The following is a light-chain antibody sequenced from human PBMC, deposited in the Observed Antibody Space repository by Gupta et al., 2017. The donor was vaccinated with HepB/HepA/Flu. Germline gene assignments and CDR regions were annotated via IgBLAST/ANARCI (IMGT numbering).Light chain of an antibody. CDR1: QSISNY. Sequence: DIQMTQSPSSLSASVGDRVTITCRTSQSISNYLNWYQQKPGKAPKVLISAASSLESGVPSRFSGSGSGTDFTLTISRLQPEDFATYYCQQSDSILITCGQGTPMEIK. CDR3: QQSDSILIT. J-gene: IGKJ5*01. V-gene: IGKV1-39*01. CDR2: AAS.